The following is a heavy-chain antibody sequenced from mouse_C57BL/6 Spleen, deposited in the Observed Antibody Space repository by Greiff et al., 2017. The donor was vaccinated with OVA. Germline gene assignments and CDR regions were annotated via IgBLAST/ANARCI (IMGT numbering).Heavy chain of an antibody. CDR2: IYPSDSET. Sequence: QVQLQQPGAELVRPGSSVKLSCKASGYTFTSYWMDWVKQRPGQGLEWIGNIYPSDSETHYNQKFKDKATLTVDKSSSTAYMHLSSLTSEDSAVYYCARGEYGRNFDYWGQGTTLTVSS. J-gene: IGHJ2*01. D-gene: IGHD1-1*01. V-gene: IGHV1-61*01. CDR3: ARGEYGRNFDY. CDR1: GYTFTSYW.